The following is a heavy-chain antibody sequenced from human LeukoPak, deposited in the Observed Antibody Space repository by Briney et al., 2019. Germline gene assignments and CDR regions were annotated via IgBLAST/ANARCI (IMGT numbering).Heavy chain of an antibody. CDR1: GYTFIAYF. Sequence: ASVKVSCKASGYTFIAYFFHWVRQAPGQGREWMGWINPNSGGTNSAQKFQGRVTMTRDTSISTAYMELSRLASDDTAVYYCARGRIVPTPSMDVWGQGTTVTVSS. CDR3: ARGRIVPTPSMDV. D-gene: IGHD1-26*01. V-gene: IGHV1-2*02. J-gene: IGHJ6*02. CDR2: INPNSGGT.